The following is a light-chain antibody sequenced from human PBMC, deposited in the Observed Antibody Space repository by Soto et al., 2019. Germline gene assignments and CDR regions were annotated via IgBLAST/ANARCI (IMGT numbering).Light chain of an antibody. V-gene: IGKV3-15*01. CDR1: QSVSSN. Sequence: EIVLTQSPATLSLSPGEIATLSCSASQSVSSNLAWYQQKPGQAPRLLIYGASTRATGIPARFSGSGSGTEFTLTISSLQSEDFAVYYCQQYTNWPPRTFGQGTKVDIK. CDR3: QQYTNWPPRT. J-gene: IGKJ1*01. CDR2: GAS.